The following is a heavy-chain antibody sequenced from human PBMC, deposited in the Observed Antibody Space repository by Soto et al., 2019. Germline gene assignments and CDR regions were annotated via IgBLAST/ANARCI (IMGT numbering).Heavy chain of an antibody. V-gene: IGHV3-15*07. CDR3: ASVPYSGGPT. D-gene: IGHD6-19*01. CDR1: RFNFSAAW. Sequence: EMQLVQSGGGLVKPGGSLRLSCVASRFNFSAAWLNWIRQAPGKGLEWVGRIEPKSEGETADYTAPVRGRFTISRDDSQDTLHLQMDSLKTEDTAVYYCASVPYSGGPTWGLGVLVTVSS. J-gene: IGHJ4*02. CDR2: IEPKSEGETA.